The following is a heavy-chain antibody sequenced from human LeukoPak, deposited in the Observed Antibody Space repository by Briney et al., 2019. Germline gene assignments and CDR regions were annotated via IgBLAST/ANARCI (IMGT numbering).Heavy chain of an antibody. V-gene: IGHV1-46*01. CDR2: INPSGGST. CDR3: ARDYVGILTGYYRDYYYYGMDV. CDR1: GYTFTSYY. D-gene: IGHD3-9*01. J-gene: IGHJ6*02. Sequence: ASVKVSCKASGYTFTSYYMHWVRQAPGQGLEWMGIINPSGGSTSYAQKFQGRVTMTRDTSTSTVYMELSSLRSEDTAVYYCARDYVGILTGYYRDYYYYGMDVWGQGTTVTVSS.